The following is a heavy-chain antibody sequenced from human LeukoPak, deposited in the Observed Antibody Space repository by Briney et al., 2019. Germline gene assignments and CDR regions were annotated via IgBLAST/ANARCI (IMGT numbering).Heavy chain of an antibody. V-gene: IGHV3-66*04. CDR2: IYGGGST. CDR1: GFTVSSNY. J-gene: IGHJ5*02. D-gene: IGHD5-18*01. Sequence: GGSLRLSCAASGFTVSSNYMSWVRQAPGKGLEWVSVIYGGGSTYYADSVKGRFTISRDNSKNTLYLQMNSLRAEDTAVYYCARHGPGARGCSPGWFDPWGQGTLVTVSS. CDR3: ARHGPGARGCSPGWFDP.